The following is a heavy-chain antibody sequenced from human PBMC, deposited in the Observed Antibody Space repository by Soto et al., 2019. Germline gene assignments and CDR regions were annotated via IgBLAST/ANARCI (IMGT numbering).Heavy chain of an antibody. D-gene: IGHD4-17*01. J-gene: IGHJ5*02. V-gene: IGHV4-31*02. CDR3: ARHGERTIRSLNWFDP. CDR2: IYYSGST. Sequence: PLQLMCHRWTVAEGYISSVGDCWSCISQTPEKGLEWIGYIYYSGSTYYNPSLKSRVTISVDTSKNQFSLKLSSVTAADTAVYYCARHGERTIRSLNWFDPWGQGTLVTVSS. CDR1: EGYISSVGDC.